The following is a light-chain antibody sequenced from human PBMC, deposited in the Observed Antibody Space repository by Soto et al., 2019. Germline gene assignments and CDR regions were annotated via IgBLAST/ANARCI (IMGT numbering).Light chain of an antibody. CDR3: FSYAGRDTLVV. CDR2: EAT. Sequence: QSALTQPASVSGSPGQSITISCTGTSSDHGSYNLVSWYQHHPGKAPKLIIYEATKRPSGISSRFSGSKSGYTASLTISGLQAEDEAFYSCFSYAGRDTLVVSGGGTKLTVL. J-gene: IGLJ2*01. CDR1: SSDHGSYNL. V-gene: IGLV2-23*01.